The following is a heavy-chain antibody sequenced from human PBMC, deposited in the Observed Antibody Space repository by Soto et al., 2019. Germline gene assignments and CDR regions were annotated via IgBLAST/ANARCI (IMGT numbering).Heavy chain of an antibody. CDR3: ARHREARYFDY. Sequence: QLQLQESGPRLVKPSETLSLTCTVSGGSIRSSRYYWGGIRPPPAKGLEWIGSIYYSGSTYYNPSLKRRVTISVDTSKNQFSLKLSSVTAADTAVYYCARHREARYFDYWGQGTLVTVSS. J-gene: IGHJ4*02. V-gene: IGHV4-39*01. CDR2: IYYSGST. CDR1: GGSIRSSRYY.